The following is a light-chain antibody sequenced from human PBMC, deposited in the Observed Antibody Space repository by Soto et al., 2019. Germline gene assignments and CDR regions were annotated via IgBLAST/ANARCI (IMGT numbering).Light chain of an antibody. CDR2: DAS. Sequence: EVVMTQSPATLSVSPGERATLSCRASQYISKYLAWYQQRPGQAPRLLIYDASTRATGIPDRFSGSGSGTELTLTTSSLKYEDVQVYYCHQHNEWRTFGQGTKVDI. J-gene: IGKJ1*01. V-gene: IGKV3-15*01. CDR3: HQHNEWRT. CDR1: QYISKY.